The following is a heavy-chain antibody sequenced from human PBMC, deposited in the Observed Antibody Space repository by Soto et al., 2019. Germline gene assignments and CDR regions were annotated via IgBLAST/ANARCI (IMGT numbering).Heavy chain of an antibody. CDR3: ARGIMTTVTKWIFFDY. V-gene: IGHV3-66*01. CDR2: IYSGGST. CDR1: GFTVSSNY. J-gene: IGHJ4*02. Sequence: EVQLVESGGGLVQPGGSLRLSCAASGFTVSSNYMSWVRQAPGKGLEWVSVIYSGGSTYYADSVKGRFTISRDNSKNTLYLQMNSLRAEDTAVYYCARGIMTTVTKWIFFDYWGQGTLVTVSS. D-gene: IGHD4-17*01.